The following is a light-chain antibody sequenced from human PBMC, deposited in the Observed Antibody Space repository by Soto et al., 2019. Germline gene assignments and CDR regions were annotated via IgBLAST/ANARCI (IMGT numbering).Light chain of an antibody. CDR3: QQYGSSPRS. V-gene: IGKV3-20*01. CDR2: GAS. Sequence: EIVLTQSPGTLSLSPGERATLSCRASQSVSSNYLAWYQHKLGQAPRLLIYGASSKASGIPDRFSGSGSGTDFTLTITSLEPEDFAVYYCQQYGSSPRSFGQGTKVEVK. J-gene: IGKJ1*01. CDR1: QSVSSNY.